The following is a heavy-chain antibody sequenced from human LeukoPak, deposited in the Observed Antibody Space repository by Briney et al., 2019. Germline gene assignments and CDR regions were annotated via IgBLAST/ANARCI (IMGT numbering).Heavy chain of an antibody. J-gene: IGHJ6*02. CDR3: ARDLVVPAAIGPYYYYYGMDV. CDR2: IYSGGST. Sequence: GGSLRLSCAASGFTVSSNYMSWVRQAPGKGLEWVSVIYSGGSTYYADSVKGRFTISRDNSKNTLYLQMNSLRAEDTAVYYCARDLVVPAAIGPYYYYYGMDVWGQGTTVTVSS. V-gene: IGHV3-66*01. CDR1: GFTVSSNY. D-gene: IGHD2-2*02.